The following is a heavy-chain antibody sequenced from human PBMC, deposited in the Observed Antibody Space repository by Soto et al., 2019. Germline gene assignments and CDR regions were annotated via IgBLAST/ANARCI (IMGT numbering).Heavy chain of an antibody. CDR2: IYYSGST. Sequence: QVQLQESGPGLVKPSETLSLTCTVSGGSISSYYWSWIRQPPGKGLEWIGYIYYSGSTNYNPSLKRRGTKSAAPSTNPSSLKLSSVTAADAAVYSCARDGTNVDSYYCSGMAVWGQGTTVAVSS. D-gene: IGHD1-1*01. V-gene: IGHV4-59*01. CDR3: ARDGTNVDSYYCSGMAV. CDR1: GGSISSYY. J-gene: IGHJ6*02.